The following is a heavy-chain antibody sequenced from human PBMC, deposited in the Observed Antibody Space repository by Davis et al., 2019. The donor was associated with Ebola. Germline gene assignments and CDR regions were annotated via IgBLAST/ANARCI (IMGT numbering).Heavy chain of an antibody. CDR2: ISYDGSNK. J-gene: IGHJ4*02. CDR1: GLTFSSYA. Sequence: GESLKISCAASGLTFSSYAMSWVRQAPGKGLEWVAVISYDGSNKYYADSVKGRFTISRDNSKNTLYLQMNSLRAEDTAVYYCARDLYGGWDYWGQGTLVTVSS. V-gene: IGHV3-30*14. D-gene: IGHD4-17*01. CDR3: ARDLYGGWDY.